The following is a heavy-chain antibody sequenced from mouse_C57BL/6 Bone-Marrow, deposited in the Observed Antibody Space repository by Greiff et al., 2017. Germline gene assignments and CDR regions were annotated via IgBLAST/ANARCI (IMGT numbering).Heavy chain of an antibody. J-gene: IGHJ4*01. D-gene: IGHD3-3*01. CDR3: ASRGGGAMDY. CDR2: ISSGSSTI. Sequence: EVKLMESGGGLVKPGGSLKLSCAASGFTFSDYGMHWVRQAPEKGLEWVAYISSGSSTIYYADTVKGRFTISRDNAKNTLFLQMTRLRSEDTAMYYCASRGGGAMDYWGQGTSVTVSS. V-gene: IGHV5-17*01. CDR1: GFTFSDYG.